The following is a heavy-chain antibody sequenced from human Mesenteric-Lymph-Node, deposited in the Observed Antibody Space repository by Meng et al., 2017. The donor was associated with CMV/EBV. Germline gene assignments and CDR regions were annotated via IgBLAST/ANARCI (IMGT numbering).Heavy chain of an antibody. CDR1: GFTVNNNY. D-gene: IGHD2-2*01. CDR2: IFSNGST. Sequence: GGSLRLSCAASGFTVNNNYMNWVRQAPGRGLEWVSSIFSNGSTYYADSVKGRFTISRDDSKNTVSLQMDSLRAEDTAVYYCANQLLSSDAIDMWGQGTMVTVSS. V-gene: IGHV3-66*02. CDR3: ANQLLSSDAIDM. J-gene: IGHJ3*02.